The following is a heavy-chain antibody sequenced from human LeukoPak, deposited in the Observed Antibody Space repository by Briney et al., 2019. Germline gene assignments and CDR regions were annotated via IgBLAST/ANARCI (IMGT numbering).Heavy chain of an antibody. CDR3: ARAPSWAAAGTGSWFDP. J-gene: IGHJ5*02. D-gene: IGHD6-13*01. Sequence: GGSLRLSCAASGFTFSSYWMHWVRQAPGKGLVWVSRINSDGSSTSYADSVKGRFTISRDNAKNTLYLQMDSLRAEDTAVYYCARAPSWAAAGTGSWFDPWGQGTLVTVSS. V-gene: IGHV3-74*01. CDR2: INSDGSST. CDR1: GFTFSSYW.